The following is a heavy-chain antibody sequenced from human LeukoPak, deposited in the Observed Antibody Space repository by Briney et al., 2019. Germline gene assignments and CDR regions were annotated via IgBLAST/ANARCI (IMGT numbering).Heavy chain of an antibody. Sequence: SETLSHTRTVSGDSLTSGSRFWSWPRQPAGKGLEGIGHFYSSTRTTYNPSLESRVTISGDTAKNQFSLKLDSVTAADTAVYFCARCMSELNYGDDAYSYTMGACGKGTTVTVSS. J-gene: IGHJ6*01. CDR2: FYSSTRT. CDR3: ARCMSELNYGDDAYSYTMGA. V-gene: IGHV4-61*09. D-gene: IGHD4-17*01. CDR1: GDSLTSGSRF.